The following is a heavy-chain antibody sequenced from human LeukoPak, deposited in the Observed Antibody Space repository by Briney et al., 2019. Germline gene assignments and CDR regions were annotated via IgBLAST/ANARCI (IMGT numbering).Heavy chain of an antibody. J-gene: IGHJ4*02. CDR2: ISGSGNKI. CDR1: GFTFSSYS. Sequence: GGSLRLSCAASGFTFSSYSMNWVRQAPGKGLEWVSYISGSGNKIKYADSVKGRFTISRDNAKNSLYLQMNSLRAEDTAVYYCARGTQSPVSGYFDFWGQGTLVTVSS. D-gene: IGHD3-10*01. CDR3: ARGTQSPVSGYFDF. V-gene: IGHV3-48*04.